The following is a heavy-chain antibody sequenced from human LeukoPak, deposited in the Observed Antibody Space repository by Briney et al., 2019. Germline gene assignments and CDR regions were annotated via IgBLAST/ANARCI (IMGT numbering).Heavy chain of an antibody. CDR1: GYTFTSYD. V-gene: IGHV1-8*01. D-gene: IGHD2-2*01. CDR3: ARGGVVVPAAMDPYYYYGMDV. Sequence: ASVKVSCKASGYTFTSYDINWVRQAPGQGLEWMGWINPNSGNTGYAQKFQGRVTMTRNTSISTAYMELSSLRSEDTAVYYCARGGVVVPAAMDPYYYYGMDVWGQGTTVTVSS. J-gene: IGHJ6*02. CDR2: INPNSGNT.